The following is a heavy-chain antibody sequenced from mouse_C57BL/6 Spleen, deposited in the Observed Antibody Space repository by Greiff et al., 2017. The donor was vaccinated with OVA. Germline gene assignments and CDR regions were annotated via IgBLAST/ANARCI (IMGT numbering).Heavy chain of an antibody. Sequence: EVKLMESGGGLVKPGGSLKLSCAASGFTFSDYGMHWVRQAPEKGLEWVAYISSGSSTIYYADTVKGRFTISRDNAKNTLFLQMTSLRSEDTAMYNCARQGGYYLLAIDYRGHKTSDTVSS. D-gene: IGHD2-3*01. CDR1: GFTFSDYG. V-gene: IGHV5-17*01. CDR2: ISSGSSTI. CDR3: ARQGGYYLLAIDY. J-gene: IGHJ4*01.